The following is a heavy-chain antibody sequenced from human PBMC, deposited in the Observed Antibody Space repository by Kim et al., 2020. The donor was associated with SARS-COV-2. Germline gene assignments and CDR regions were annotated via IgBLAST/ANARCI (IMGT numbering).Heavy chain of an antibody. J-gene: IGHJ4*02. V-gene: IGHV3-23*01. Sequence: KGRFTISRDNSKNTLYLQMNSLRAEDTAVYYCAKGSRVTIFGVVGLYFDYWGQGTLVTVSS. CDR3: AKGSRVTIFGVVGLYFDY. D-gene: IGHD3-3*01.